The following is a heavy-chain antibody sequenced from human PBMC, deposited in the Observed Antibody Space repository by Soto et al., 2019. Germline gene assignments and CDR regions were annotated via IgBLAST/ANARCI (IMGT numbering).Heavy chain of an antibody. CDR2: IYNNGNT. J-gene: IGHJ4*02. D-gene: IGHD7-27*01. V-gene: IGHV4-61*01. Sequence: QMQLQESGPGLVKPSETLSLTCNVSGGSVSSVKYFWSWIRQPPGKGLEWIAYIYNNGNTNYNPSLKSRATNSVDTYKNQCSLKLTSVTAADSAVYFCARTVMPVGNLAAFDHWGQGVLVTVSS. CDR1: GGSVSSVKYF. CDR3: ARTVMPVGNLAAFDH.